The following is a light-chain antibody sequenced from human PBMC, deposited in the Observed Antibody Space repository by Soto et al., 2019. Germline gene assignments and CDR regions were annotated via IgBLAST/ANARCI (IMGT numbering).Light chain of an antibody. CDR2: DAY. CDR3: QQRHVWPIT. CDR1: QSFRGL. V-gene: IGKV3-11*01. J-gene: IGKJ5*01. Sequence: EIVLTQSPGTLSLSPGERATLSCRASQSFRGLLAWYQQKPGQAPRLLIYDAYNRATGIPPRFSGSGSGTDFTLTISSLENEDSAVYYCQQRHVWPITFGQGTRLEIK.